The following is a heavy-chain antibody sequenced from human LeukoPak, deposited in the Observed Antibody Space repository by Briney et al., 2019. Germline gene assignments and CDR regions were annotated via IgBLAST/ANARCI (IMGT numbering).Heavy chain of an antibody. CDR2: IYYSGST. Sequence: SETLSLTCTVSGGSISSYYWSWIRQPPAKGLEWIGYIYYSGSTNYNPSLKSQVPISVDTSKNQFSLKLSSVTAADTAVYYCASGDGYNPFDCWGQGTLVTVSS. J-gene: IGHJ4*02. V-gene: IGHV4-59*01. CDR1: GGSISSYY. D-gene: IGHD5-24*01. CDR3: ASGDGYNPFDC.